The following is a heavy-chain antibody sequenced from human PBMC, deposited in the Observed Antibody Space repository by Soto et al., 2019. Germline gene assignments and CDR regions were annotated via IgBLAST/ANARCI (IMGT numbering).Heavy chain of an antibody. CDR3: ARADV. Sequence: EGSLRLSCVASGFTLGSRWMSWVRQAPGKGLEWVANTHSDGHEKHYADAVRGRFTISRDNAKNSLSLQMNNLRPEDTAVYYCARADVWGPGTLVTVSS. CDR2: THSDGHEK. CDR1: GFTLGSRW. V-gene: IGHV3-7*01. J-gene: IGHJ4*02.